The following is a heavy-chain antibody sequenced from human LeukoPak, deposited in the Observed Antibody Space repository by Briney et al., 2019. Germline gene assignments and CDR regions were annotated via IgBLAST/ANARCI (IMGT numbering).Heavy chain of an antibody. CDR1: GFTFSKYW. V-gene: IGHV3-7*01. CDR2: MKQDGGEK. Sequence: GGSLRLSCAASGFTFSKYWMSWVRQAPGKGLEWVANMKQDGGEKYYVDSVKGRFTISRDNPKNSLYLQMNSLRGEDTAVYYCARNLHDYWGQGTLVTVSS. J-gene: IGHJ4*02. CDR3: ARNLHDY.